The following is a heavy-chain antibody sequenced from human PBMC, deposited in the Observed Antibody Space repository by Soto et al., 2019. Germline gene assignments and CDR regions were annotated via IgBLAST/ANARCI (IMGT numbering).Heavy chain of an antibody. J-gene: IGHJ4*03. CDR1: GFDFDFYG. CDR3: EKELGAAGDHTYNPGLTA. D-gene: IGHD6-13*01. CDR2: ILYEGRGT. V-gene: IGHV3-30*03. Sequence: QVHLAQSGGGVVQPGRSLRLSCAASGFDFDFYGMHWVRQAPGKGLEWVAFILYEGRGTVYADSVKGRFTISRDKSKNAVYRKIDSLRPKTPALFFVEKELGAAGDHTYNPGLTAGGQGPQVTFS.